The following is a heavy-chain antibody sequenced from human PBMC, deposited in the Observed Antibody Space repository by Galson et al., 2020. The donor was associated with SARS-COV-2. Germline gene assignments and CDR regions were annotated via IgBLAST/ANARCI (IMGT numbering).Heavy chain of an antibody. J-gene: IGHJ5*02. V-gene: IGHV4-34*01. Sequence: SETLSLTCGVYGGSFSGYDWSWIRQPPGKGLEWIGEINHSGSTKYNPSLKSRVTISLDTSKNQFSLKLRSVTAADTAVYYCASGNSAIVPVTILLFGAFWLDPWGQGTLVTVSS. CDR2: INHSGST. CDR3: ASGNSAIVPVTILLFGAFWLDP. D-gene: IGHD2-2*01. CDR1: GGSFSGYD.